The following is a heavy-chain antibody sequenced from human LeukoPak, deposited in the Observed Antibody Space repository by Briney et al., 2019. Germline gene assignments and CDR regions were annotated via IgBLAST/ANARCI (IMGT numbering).Heavy chain of an antibody. V-gene: IGHV1-69*05. D-gene: IGHD5-12*01. Sequence: GASVKVSCKASGGTFSSYAISWVRQAPGQGLEWMGRIIPIFGTANYAQKFQGRVTITTDESTSTAYMELSSLRSEDTAVYYCARVRRGYSGYDYVMFDYWGQGTLVTVSS. CDR1: GGTFSSYA. J-gene: IGHJ4*02. CDR2: IIPIFGTA. CDR3: ARVRRGYSGYDYVMFDY.